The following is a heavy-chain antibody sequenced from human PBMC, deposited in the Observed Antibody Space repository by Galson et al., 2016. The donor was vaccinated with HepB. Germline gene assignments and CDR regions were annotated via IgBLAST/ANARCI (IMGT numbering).Heavy chain of an antibody. V-gene: IGHV5-51*01. CDR3: ARQSGVTTPFDS. D-gene: IGHD4-11*01. J-gene: IGHJ4*02. CDR2: IFPGDSDT. CDR1: GYRFTSYW. Sequence: QSGAEVKKPGESLKISCKASGYRFTSYWIGCVRQMPGKGLEWMGLIFPGDSDTRYSPSFQGQVTISADQSISTAYLQWSSLKASDTAMYYCARQSGVTTPFDSWGQGTLVTVSS.